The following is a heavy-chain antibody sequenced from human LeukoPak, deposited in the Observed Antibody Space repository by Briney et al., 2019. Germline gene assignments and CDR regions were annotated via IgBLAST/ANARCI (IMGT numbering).Heavy chain of an antibody. Sequence: ASVKVSCKASGYTFTDYFMHWVRQAPGQGLEWMGRINLNSGGTIFAQKFLGRVTMTRDTSISTAYVEVSRLRSDDTAVYYCARKEIGNYYFDYWGQGTLVTVSS. J-gene: IGHJ4*02. CDR1: GYTFTDYF. D-gene: IGHD1-7*01. CDR3: ARKEIGNYYFDY. V-gene: IGHV1-2*06. CDR2: INLNSGGT.